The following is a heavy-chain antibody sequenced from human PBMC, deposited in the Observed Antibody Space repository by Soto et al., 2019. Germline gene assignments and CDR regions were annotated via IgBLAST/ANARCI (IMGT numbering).Heavy chain of an antibody. CDR2: INPNSGGT. V-gene: IGHV1-2*02. J-gene: IGHJ6*02. D-gene: IGHD2-2*02. CDR3: ARGGYCSSTSCYTGYYYGMDV. CDR1: GYTFTGYY. Sequence: GASVKVSCKASGYTFTGYYMHWVRQAPGQGLEWMGWINPNSGGTNYAQKFQGRVTMTRDTSISTAYMELSRLRSDDTAVYYCARGGYCSSTSCYTGYYYGMDVWGQGTTVTVSS.